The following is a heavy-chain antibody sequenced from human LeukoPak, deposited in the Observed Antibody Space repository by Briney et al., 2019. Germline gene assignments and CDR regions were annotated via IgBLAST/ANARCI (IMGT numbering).Heavy chain of an antibody. Sequence: ASLKVSCKVSVYTLTELSMHWVRQTPGKGLEWRGVLDPEDGETIYAQKFQGRVTMTEDTSTDTAYMEMSSLRSEDTAVYYCATERRGVVVVAATQKGYYYGMDVWGQGTTVTVSS. CDR2: LDPEDGET. V-gene: IGHV1-24*01. D-gene: IGHD2-15*01. J-gene: IGHJ6*02. CDR1: VYTLTELS. CDR3: ATERRGVVVVAATQKGYYYGMDV.